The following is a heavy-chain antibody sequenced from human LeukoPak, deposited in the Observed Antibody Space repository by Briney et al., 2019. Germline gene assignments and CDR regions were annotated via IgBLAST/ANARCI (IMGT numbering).Heavy chain of an antibody. J-gene: IGHJ4*02. CDR2: ISGSGGST. D-gene: IGHD4-17*01. CDR1: GFTFSSYA. Sequence: QTGGSLRLSCAASGFTFSSYAMSWVRQAPGKGREWVSAISGSGGSTYYADSVKGRFTISRDNSKNTLYLQMNSLRAEDTAVYYCAKATGTVINFDYWGQGTLVTVSS. V-gene: IGHV3-23*01. CDR3: AKATGTVINFDY.